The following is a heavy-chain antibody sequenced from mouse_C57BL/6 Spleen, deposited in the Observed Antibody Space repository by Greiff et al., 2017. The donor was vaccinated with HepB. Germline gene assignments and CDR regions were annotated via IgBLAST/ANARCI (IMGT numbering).Heavy chain of an antibody. Sequence: QVQLQQPGAELVKPGASVKLSCKASGYTFTSYWMHWVKQRPGRGLEWIGRIDPNRGGTKYNEKFKSKATLTVDKPSSTAYMQLSSLTSEDSAVYYCAPGAGCNQAWFAYWGQGTLVTVSA. J-gene: IGHJ3*01. V-gene: IGHV1-72*01. CDR1: GYTFTSYW. CDR2: IDPNRGGT. D-gene: IGHD3-3*01. CDR3: APGAGCNQAWFAY.